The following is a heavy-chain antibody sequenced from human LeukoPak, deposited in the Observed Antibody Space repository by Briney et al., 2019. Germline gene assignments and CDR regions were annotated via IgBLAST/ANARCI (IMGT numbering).Heavy chain of an antibody. D-gene: IGHD3-9*01. CDR2: INHSRST. V-gene: IGHV4-34*01. J-gene: IGHJ4*02. Sequence: SETLSLTCAVDGGSSNIYYWNWIRQPPGKGLEWIGEINHSRSTNYNPSLKSRVTISLDTSKNQFSLNLSSVTAADTAVYYCATGTGNNLDYWGQGTLVTVSS. CDR1: GGSSNIYY. CDR3: ATGTGNNLDY.